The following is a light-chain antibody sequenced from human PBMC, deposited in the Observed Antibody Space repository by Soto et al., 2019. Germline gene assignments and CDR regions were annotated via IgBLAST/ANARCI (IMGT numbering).Light chain of an antibody. CDR2: EVS. CDR3: SSYTSSSTLV. Sequence: ALTQPASVSGSPGQSITISCTGTSSDVGGYNYVSWYQQHPGKAPKLMIYEVSNRPPGVSNRFSGSKSGNTASLTISGLQAEDEADYYCSSYTSSSTLVFGTGTKVTVL. CDR1: SSDVGGYNY. V-gene: IGLV2-14*01. J-gene: IGLJ1*01.